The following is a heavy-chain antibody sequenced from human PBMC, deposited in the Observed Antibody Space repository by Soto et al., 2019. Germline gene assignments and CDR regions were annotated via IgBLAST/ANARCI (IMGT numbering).Heavy chain of an antibody. Sequence: QVQLQESGPGLVKPSQTLSLTCSVSGDPINSGGYFWSWIRQLPGKGLEWIGNIFYNGSTYYNPSRESRVTMSLGTSKSPFSLTLSSVPAADTAVYFCARDTYFDLWGRGTLVTVSS. CDR2: IFYNGST. J-gene: IGHJ2*01. CDR3: ARDTYFDL. CDR1: GDPINSGGYF. V-gene: IGHV4-31*03.